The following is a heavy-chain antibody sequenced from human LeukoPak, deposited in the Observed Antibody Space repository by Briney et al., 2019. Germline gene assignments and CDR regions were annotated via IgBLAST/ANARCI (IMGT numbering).Heavy chain of an antibody. D-gene: IGHD2-2*01. CDR2: IYTSGST. J-gene: IGHJ4*02. CDR3: ARLSADSSSSRGFDY. Sequence: AETLSLTCTVSGASISSYYWTWIRQPAGKGLEWIGRIYTSGSTNYNPSLKSRGAMSVHTSKHQFSLKLSSVTAADTAVYYCARLSADSSSSRGFDYWGQGTLVTVSS. CDR1: GASISSYY. V-gene: IGHV4-4*07.